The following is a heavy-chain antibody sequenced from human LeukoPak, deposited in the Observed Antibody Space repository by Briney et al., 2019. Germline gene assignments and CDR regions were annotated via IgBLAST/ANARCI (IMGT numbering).Heavy chain of an antibody. CDR1: GFTFSRDG. J-gene: IGHJ5*02. CDR3: AKEGQRGSYGVYDDYH. CDR2: ISNDETNK. Sequence: GGSLRLSCAASGFTFSRDGMHWVRQAPGKGLEWVAVISNDETNKYYTDSVRGRFTISRDNSKNMVYLQMNSLRVEDTAVYYCAKEGQRGSYGVYDDYHWGQGTLVTVSS. V-gene: IGHV3-30*18. D-gene: IGHD5/OR15-5a*01.